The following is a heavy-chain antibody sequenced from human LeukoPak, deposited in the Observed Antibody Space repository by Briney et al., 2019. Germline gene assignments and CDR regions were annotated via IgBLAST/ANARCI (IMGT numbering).Heavy chain of an antibody. CDR2: IYYSGST. Sequence: SETLSLTCTVSGDSISSYYWSWLRQPPGKGLEWVGYIYYSGSTNYNPSLKSRVTILVVTTKNQFSLKLSSVTAADTAVYYCARGSRGLLAFDIWGQGTMVTVSS. CDR1: GDSISSYY. CDR3: ARGSRGLLAFDI. J-gene: IGHJ3*02. D-gene: IGHD3-10*01. V-gene: IGHV4-59*01.